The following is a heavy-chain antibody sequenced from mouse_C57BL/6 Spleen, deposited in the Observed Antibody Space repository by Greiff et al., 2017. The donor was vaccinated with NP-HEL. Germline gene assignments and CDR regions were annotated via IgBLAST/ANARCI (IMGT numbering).Heavy chain of an antibody. CDR1: GFTFSDYY. V-gene: IGHV5-16*01. D-gene: IGHD3-2*02. CDR3: ARERGSGTGYFDY. Sequence: EVKVVESEGGLVQPGSSMKLSCTASGFTFSDYYMAWVRQVPEKGLEWVANINYDGSSTYYLDSLKSRFIISRDNAKNILYLQMSSLKSEDTATYYCARERGSGTGYFDYWGQGTTLTVSS. J-gene: IGHJ2*01. CDR2: INYDGSST.